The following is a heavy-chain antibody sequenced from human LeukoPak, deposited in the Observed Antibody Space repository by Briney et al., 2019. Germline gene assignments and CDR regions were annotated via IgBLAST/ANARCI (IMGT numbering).Heavy chain of an antibody. V-gene: IGHV1-69*04. CDR1: GGTFISYA. Sequence: ASLKVSCKASGGTFISYAISWVRQAPGQRLEWMGRIIPILGIANYAQKFQGRVTITADKSTSTAYMELSSLRSEDTAVYYCAGVRDGYNFWFDPWGQGTLVTVSS. D-gene: IGHD5-24*01. J-gene: IGHJ5*02. CDR2: IIPILGIA. CDR3: AGVRDGYNFWFDP.